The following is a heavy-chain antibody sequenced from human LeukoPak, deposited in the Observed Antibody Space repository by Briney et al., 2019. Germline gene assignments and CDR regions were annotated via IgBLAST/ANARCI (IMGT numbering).Heavy chain of an antibody. CDR2: IYTSGST. Sequence: HPSETLSLTCTVSGGSISSGSYYWSWIRQPAGKGLEWIGRIYTSGSTNYNPSLKSRVTISVDTSKNQFSLKLTSVTAADTAVYYCAREHYSSGLFDSWGQGTLVTVSS. D-gene: IGHD6-19*01. J-gene: IGHJ4*02. CDR1: GGSISSGSYY. V-gene: IGHV4-61*02. CDR3: AREHYSSGLFDS.